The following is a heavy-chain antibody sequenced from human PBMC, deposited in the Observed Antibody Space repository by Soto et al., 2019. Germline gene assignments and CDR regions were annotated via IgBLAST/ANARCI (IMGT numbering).Heavy chain of an antibody. CDR1: GFTFSSYW. CDR3: ASLGFYDIFGPYYFDY. CDR2: INSDGSST. V-gene: IGHV3-74*01. Sequence: EVQLVESGGGLVQPGGSLRLSCAASGFTFSSYWMHWVRQAPGKGLVWVSRINSDGSSTSYADSVKGRFTISRDNAKNTLYLQMNGLRAEDTAVYYCASLGFYDIFGPYYFDYWGQGTLVTVSS. D-gene: IGHD3-9*01. J-gene: IGHJ4*02.